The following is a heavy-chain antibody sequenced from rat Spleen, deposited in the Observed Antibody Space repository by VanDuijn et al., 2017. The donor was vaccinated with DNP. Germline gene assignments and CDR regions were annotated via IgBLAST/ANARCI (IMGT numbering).Heavy chain of an antibody. Sequence: EVQLVESGGGLVQPGRSLKLSCAASGFTFSNYDMAWIRQAPTKGLEWVAYIHYDGGSSKYGDSVKGRFTISRDNAKSTLYLQMDSLRSEDTATYYCARPDYWGQGVMVTVSS. CDR1: GFTFSNYD. V-gene: IGHV5-7*01. J-gene: IGHJ2*01. CDR3: ARPDY. CDR2: IHYDGGSS.